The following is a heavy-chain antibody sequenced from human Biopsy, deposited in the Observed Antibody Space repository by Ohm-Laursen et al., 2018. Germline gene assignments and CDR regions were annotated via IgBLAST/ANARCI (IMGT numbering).Heavy chain of an antibody. CDR2: IWYDGSKK. D-gene: IGHD6-19*01. J-gene: IGHJ5*02. CDR3: ASDRDSSGSFRWNH. Sequence: LSLTCAAPGLSFSTYGMHWVRQAPGKGLEWVAVIWYDGSKKYYADSVKGRFTITRDNSKNTLYLQMNSLRAEDTAVYYCASDRDSSGSFRWNHWGQGTLVTVSS. CDR1: GLSFSTYG. V-gene: IGHV3-33*01.